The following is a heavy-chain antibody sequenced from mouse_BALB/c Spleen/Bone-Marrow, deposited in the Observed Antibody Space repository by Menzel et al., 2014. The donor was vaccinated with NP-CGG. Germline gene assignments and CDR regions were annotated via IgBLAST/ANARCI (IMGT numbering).Heavy chain of an antibody. CDR2: INPSIGYT. CDR3: AREGTYYAYFDY. D-gene: IGHD1-1*01. CDR1: GYIFTSYT. V-gene: IGHV1-4*02. J-gene: IGHJ2*01. Sequence: VQLQQSAAELARPGASVKLSCKASGYIFTSYTIQWIKQRPGQGLEWIGYINPSIGYTEYNQKFKDKTTLTADTSSSTTYMQLSSLPSEDSAVYYCAREGTYYAYFDYWGQGTTLTVSS.